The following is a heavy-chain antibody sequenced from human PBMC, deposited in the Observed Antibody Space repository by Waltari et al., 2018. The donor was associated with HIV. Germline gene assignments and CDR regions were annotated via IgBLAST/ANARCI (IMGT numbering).Heavy chain of an antibody. J-gene: IGHJ6*02. V-gene: IGHV4-39*02. CDR1: GPSISIASPY. CDR2: IFYSANT. CDR3: ARRGGATVTSYYYYGLDV. D-gene: IGHD4-17*01. Sequence: QVQLQESGPGLVKPSETLSLTCTVSGPSISIASPYWGWVRQPPGKGLEWMGNIFYSANTYYNPPLKSRVTISIDTSKKLFSLKLTSVTAADTAVYYCARRGGATVTSYYYYGLDVWGQGTTVTVSS.